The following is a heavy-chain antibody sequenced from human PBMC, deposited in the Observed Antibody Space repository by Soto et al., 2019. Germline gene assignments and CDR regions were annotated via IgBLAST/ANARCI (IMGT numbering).Heavy chain of an antibody. D-gene: IGHD2-2*01. CDR1: GGSISSYY. CDR2: IYYSGST. CDR3: ARGVVVPAAMLFFWFDP. V-gene: IGHV4-59*01. Sequence: SETLSLTCTVSGGSISSYYWSWIRQPPGKGLEWIGYIYYSGSTNYNPSLKSRVTISVDTSKNQFSLKLSSVTAADTAVYYCARGVVVPAAMLFFWFDPWGQGTLGTVSS. J-gene: IGHJ5*02.